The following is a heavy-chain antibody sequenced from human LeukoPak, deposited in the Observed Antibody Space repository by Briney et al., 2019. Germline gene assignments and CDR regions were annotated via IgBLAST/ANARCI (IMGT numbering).Heavy chain of an antibody. CDR3: ARDHFRTYGSGSTEWDY. D-gene: IGHD3-10*01. CDR1: GYTFTSYG. Sequence: GASVKVSCKASGYTFTSYGISWVRQAPGQGLEWMGWISAYNGNTNYAQKLQGRVTMTTDTSTSTAYMELRSLRSDDTAVYYCARDHFRTYGSGSTEWDYWGQGTLVTVSS. J-gene: IGHJ4*02. CDR2: ISAYNGNT. V-gene: IGHV1-18*01.